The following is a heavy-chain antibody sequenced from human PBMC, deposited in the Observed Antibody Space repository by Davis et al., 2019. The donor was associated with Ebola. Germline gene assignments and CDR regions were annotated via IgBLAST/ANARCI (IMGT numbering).Heavy chain of an antibody. CDR2: IYSGGST. V-gene: IGHV3-66*01. CDR3: AKEPTERSGWYWDY. CDR1: GFTVSSNY. Sequence: GESLKISCAASGFTVSSNYMSWVRQAPGKGLEWVSVIYSGGSTYYADSVKGRFIISRDNSKNTLYLQMNILRAEDTAIYYCAKEPTERSGWYWDYWGQGTLVTVSS. J-gene: IGHJ4*02. D-gene: IGHD6-19*01.